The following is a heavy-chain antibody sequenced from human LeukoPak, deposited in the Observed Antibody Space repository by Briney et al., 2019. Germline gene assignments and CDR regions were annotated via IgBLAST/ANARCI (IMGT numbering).Heavy chain of an antibody. J-gene: IGHJ4*02. CDR3: ARASNLLSGFDY. CDR2: IYYSGTT. CDR1: GGSINRADYY. D-gene: IGHD3-10*01. V-gene: IGHV4-30-4*01. Sequence: SETLSLTCTVSGGSINRADYYWSWIRQPPGKGPEWIGYIYYSGTTHYNPSLKSRVIISVDMSKSQFSLKVSSVTAADTAVYYCARASNLLSGFDYWGQGTLVTVSS.